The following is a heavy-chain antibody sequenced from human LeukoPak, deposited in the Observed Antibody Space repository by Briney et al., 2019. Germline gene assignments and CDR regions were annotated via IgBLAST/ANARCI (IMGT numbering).Heavy chain of an antibody. J-gene: IGHJ4*02. D-gene: IGHD3-22*01. CDR1: GFTFSNAW. CDR2: IKSKTDGGTT. Sequence: GGSLRLSCAASGFTFSNAWMSWVRQDPGKGLEWVGRIKSKTDGGTTDYAAPMKGRFTISRDDSKNTLYLQMNSLKTEDTAVYYCTTDYYDSSGYYYANFDYWGQGTLVTVSS. CDR3: TTDYYDSSGYYYANFDY. V-gene: IGHV3-15*01.